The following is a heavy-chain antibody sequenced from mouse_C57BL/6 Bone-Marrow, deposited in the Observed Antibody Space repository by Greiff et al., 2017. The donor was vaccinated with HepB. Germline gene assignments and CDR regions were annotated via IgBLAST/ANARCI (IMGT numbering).Heavy chain of an antibody. Sequence: EVQRVESGGDLVKPEGSLKLSCAASGFTFSSYGMSWVRQTPDKRLEWVATISSGGSYTYYPDSVKGRFTISRDNAKNTLYLQMSRLKSEDTAMYYCANSVVAPYYAMDYWGQGTSVTVSS. D-gene: IGHD1-1*01. CDR2: ISSGGSYT. CDR1: GFTFSSYG. J-gene: IGHJ4*01. V-gene: IGHV5-6*01. CDR3: ANSVVAPYYAMDY.